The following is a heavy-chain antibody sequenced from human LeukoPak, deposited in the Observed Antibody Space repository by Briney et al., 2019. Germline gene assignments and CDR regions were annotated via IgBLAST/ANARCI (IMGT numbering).Heavy chain of an antibody. CDR3: ATTMVRGVISY. D-gene: IGHD3-10*01. V-gene: IGHV3-21*01. Sequence: GGSLRLSCAASGFTFSSYSMNWVRQAPGKGLEWVSSISSSSSYIYYADSVKGRFATSRDNAKNSLYLQMNSLRAGDTAVYYCATTMVRGVISYWGQGTLVTVSS. CDR2: ISSSSSYI. J-gene: IGHJ4*02. CDR1: GFTFSSYS.